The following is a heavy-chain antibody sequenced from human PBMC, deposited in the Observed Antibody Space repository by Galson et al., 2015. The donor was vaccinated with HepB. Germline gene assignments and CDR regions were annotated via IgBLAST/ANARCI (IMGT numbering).Heavy chain of an antibody. J-gene: IGHJ6*03. CDR1: GFTFDDYA. D-gene: IGHD3-3*01. CDR3: AKDSYDFWSGYTAYDYMDV. V-gene: IGHV3-9*01. Sequence: SLRLSCAASGFTFDDYAMHWVRQAPGKGLEWVSGISWNSGSIGYADSVKGRFTISRDNAKNSLYLQMNSLRAEDTALYYCAKDSYDFWSGYTAYDYMDVWGKGTTVTVSS. CDR2: ISWNSGSI.